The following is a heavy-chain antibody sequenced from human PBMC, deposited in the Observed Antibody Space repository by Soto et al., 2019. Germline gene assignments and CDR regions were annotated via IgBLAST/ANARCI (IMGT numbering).Heavy chain of an antibody. CDR2: TSSDGRNE. CDR1: GFTLSQYG. D-gene: IGHD1-26*01. CDR3: TRGGVPYFDY. Sequence: QAQLMESGGGVVQPGRSLRLSCAASGFTLSQYGMVWVRQAPGKGLEWVATTSSDGRNEHYTDSVKGRFTISRDISKSTLFLQMDSLRAEDTAVYYCTRGGVPYFDYWGVGTLVTVSS. V-gene: IGHV3-30*03. J-gene: IGHJ4*02.